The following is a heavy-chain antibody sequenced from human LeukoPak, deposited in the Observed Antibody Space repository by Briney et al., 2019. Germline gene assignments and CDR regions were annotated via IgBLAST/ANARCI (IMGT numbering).Heavy chain of an antibody. J-gene: IGHJ4*02. Sequence: GESLKISCKGSGYNFTSYWIGWVRQMPGQGLEWMGIIYPGDSDTKYSPSFQGQVTISADKSINTAYLQWSSLKASDTAMYYCARSYDSSGYYDYWGQGTLVTVSS. V-gene: IGHV5-51*01. D-gene: IGHD3-22*01. CDR1: GYNFTSYW. CDR2: IYPGDSDT. CDR3: ARSYDSSGYYDY.